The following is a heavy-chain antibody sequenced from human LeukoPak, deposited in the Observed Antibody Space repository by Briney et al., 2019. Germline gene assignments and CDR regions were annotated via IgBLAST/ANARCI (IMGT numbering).Heavy chain of an antibody. Sequence: PSETLSLTCAVYGGSFSGYYWSWIRQPPGKGLEWIGEINHSGSTNYNPSLKSRVTISVDTSKNQFSLKLSSVTAADTAVYYCARTYDISGLDAFDIWGQGTMVTVSS. J-gene: IGHJ3*02. V-gene: IGHV4-34*01. CDR2: INHSGST. D-gene: IGHD3-22*01. CDR1: GGSFSGYY. CDR3: ARTYDISGLDAFDI.